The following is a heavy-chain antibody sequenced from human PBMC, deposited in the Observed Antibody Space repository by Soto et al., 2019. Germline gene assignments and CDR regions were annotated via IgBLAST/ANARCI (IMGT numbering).Heavy chain of an antibody. V-gene: IGHV3-74*01. CDR2: INSDGRST. Sequence: PGGSLRLSCAASGFTFSSYWMHWVRQAPGKGLVWVSRINSDGRSTSYADSVKGRFTISRDNVKNTLYLQMNSLRAEDTAVYYCARDQEVLGYYGSGSYPFREGFDQIYYYYMDVWGKGTTVTVSS. CDR1: GFTFSSYW. CDR3: ARDQEVLGYYGSGSYPFREGFDQIYYYYMDV. J-gene: IGHJ6*03. D-gene: IGHD3-10*01.